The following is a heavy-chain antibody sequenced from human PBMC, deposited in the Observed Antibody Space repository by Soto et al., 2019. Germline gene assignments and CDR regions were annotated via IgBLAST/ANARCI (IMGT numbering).Heavy chain of an antibody. CDR1: GYTFTSYY. CDR2: INPSGGST. Sequence: ASVKVSCKASGYTFTSYYMHWVRQAPGQGLEWMGIINPSGGSTSYAQKFQGRVTMTRDTSTSTVYMELSSLRSEDTAVYYCARDLEYYYDSSGYYRHYYYGMDVWGQGTTVPVS. CDR3: ARDLEYYYDSSGYYRHYYYGMDV. V-gene: IGHV1-46*01. J-gene: IGHJ6*02. D-gene: IGHD3-22*01.